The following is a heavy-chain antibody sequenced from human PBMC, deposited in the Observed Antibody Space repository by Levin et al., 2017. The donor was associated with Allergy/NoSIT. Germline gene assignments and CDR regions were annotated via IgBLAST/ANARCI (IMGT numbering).Heavy chain of an antibody. D-gene: IGHD5-12*01. Sequence: PGGSLRLSCAASGFTFNTYGMHWVRQAPGKGLEWVAVTWFNGRNKDYADSVKGRFTISRDNSKDTLYLQMSSLRVEDTAVYYCAREGVRYSGYDSVWYFDLWGRGTLVTVSS. CDR1: GFTFNTYG. J-gene: IGHJ2*01. CDR2: TWFNGRNK. CDR3: AREGVRYSGYDSVWYFDL. V-gene: IGHV3-33*01.